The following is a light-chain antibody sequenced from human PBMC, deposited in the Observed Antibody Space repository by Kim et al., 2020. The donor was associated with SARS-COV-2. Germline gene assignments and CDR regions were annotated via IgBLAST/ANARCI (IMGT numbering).Light chain of an antibody. CDR3: QHYGSSPTWT. CDR1: QSVSSSY. Sequence: EVVLTQSPGTLSVSPGQRVTLSCRASQSVSSSYLAWYQQKFGQAPRLLIYGASSRAPGIPDRFSGSGSETDFTLTISRLEPEDFAVYYCQHYGSSPTWTFGHGTKVDIK. J-gene: IGKJ1*01. V-gene: IGKV3-20*01. CDR2: GAS.